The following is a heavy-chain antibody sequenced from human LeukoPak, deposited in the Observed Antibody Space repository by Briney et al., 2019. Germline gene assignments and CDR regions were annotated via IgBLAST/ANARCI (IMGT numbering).Heavy chain of an antibody. J-gene: IGHJ4*02. CDR3: ARGGRGYSYGCLYY. Sequence: GGSLRLSCAASGFTFSSYAMHWVRQAPGKGLEWVAVISYDGSNKYYADSVKGRFTISRDNSKNTLYLQMNSLRAEDTAVYYCARGGRGYSYGCLYYWGQGTLVTVSS. D-gene: IGHD5-18*01. CDR2: ISYDGSNK. V-gene: IGHV3-30*04. CDR1: GFTFSSYA.